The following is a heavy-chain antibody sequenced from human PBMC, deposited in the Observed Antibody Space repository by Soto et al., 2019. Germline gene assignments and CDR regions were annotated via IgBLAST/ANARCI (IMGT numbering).Heavy chain of an antibody. CDR1: RYTFTSYD. Sequence: ASVKVSCKASRYTFTSYDMHWVRQAPGQGLEWMGWMNPSSGGTGCAQKFQGRVSMTRNTSISTAYMELSRLRSDDTAVYYCARYYLTVFQFVYPPQVHGYHYGMDVWGQGTTVTVSS. D-gene: IGHD1-26*01. J-gene: IGHJ6*02. CDR2: MNPSSGGT. V-gene: IGHV1-2*02. CDR3: ARYYLTVFQFVYPPQVHGYHYGMDV.